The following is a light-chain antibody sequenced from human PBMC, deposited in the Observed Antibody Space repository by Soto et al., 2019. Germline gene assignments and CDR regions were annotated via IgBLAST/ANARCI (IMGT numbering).Light chain of an antibody. Sequence: QSVLTQPPSVSGAPGQRVTISCTGSSSNIGAGYDVHWYQQLPGTAPKLLIYGNSNRPSGVPDRFSGSKSGTSASLAITGLRAGDEGDYYCQSYASSLSGHVVFGGGAKLTVL. V-gene: IGLV1-40*01. CDR2: GNS. J-gene: IGLJ2*01. CDR1: SSNIGAGYD. CDR3: QSYASSLSGHVV.